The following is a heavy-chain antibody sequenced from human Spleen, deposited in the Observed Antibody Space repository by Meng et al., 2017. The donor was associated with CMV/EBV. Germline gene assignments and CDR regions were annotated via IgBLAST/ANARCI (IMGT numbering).Heavy chain of an antibody. Sequence: GGSLRLSCAASGFTFSSYWMSWVRQAPGKGLEWVSSISPTGSYIYYADSVKGRFTISRDNAKNSLYLQMNSLRVDDTAMYYCVPSTGTNYVGYYVSWGQGTLVTVSS. V-gene: IGHV3-21*01. CDR1: GFTFSSYW. J-gene: IGHJ5*02. CDR3: VPSTGTNYVGYYVS. D-gene: IGHD4/OR15-4a*01. CDR2: ISPTGSYI.